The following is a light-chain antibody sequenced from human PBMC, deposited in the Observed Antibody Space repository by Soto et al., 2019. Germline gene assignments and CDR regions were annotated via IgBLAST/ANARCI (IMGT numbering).Light chain of an antibody. Sequence: EIVFPQSPGTLSLSPGERATLSCRASQSVSSSYLAWYQQKPGQAPRLLIYGASSRATGIPDRFSGSGSGTDFTLTISRLEPEDFAVYYCQQYGSSGTFGQGTKVDIK. CDR2: GAS. J-gene: IGKJ1*01. V-gene: IGKV3-20*01. CDR1: QSVSSSY. CDR3: QQYGSSGT.